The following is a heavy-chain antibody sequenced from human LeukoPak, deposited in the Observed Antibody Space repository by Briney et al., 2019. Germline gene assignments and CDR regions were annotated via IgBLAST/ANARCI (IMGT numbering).Heavy chain of an antibody. J-gene: IGHJ4*02. Sequence: GGSLRLSCVASGFTFSMYGMYWVRQAPGKGLEWVAVIWYDGSNKYYADSVKGRFTISRDNSKNTLYLQMNSLRAEDTAVYYCARSLPIIWFGESHLDYWGQGTLVTVSS. CDR3: ARSLPIIWFGESHLDY. D-gene: IGHD3-10*01. V-gene: IGHV3-33*07. CDR1: GFTFSMYG. CDR2: IWYDGSNK.